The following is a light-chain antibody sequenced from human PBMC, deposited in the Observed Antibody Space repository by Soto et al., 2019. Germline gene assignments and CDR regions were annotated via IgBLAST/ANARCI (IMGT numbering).Light chain of an antibody. J-gene: IGKJ3*01. Sequence: EMVMTQSPATLSVSPGERVTLSCRASESVHRNLAWYQQKPGQGPSLLIYYASTRATSVPDRFTGSGSGTEFTRTISSLQYEDSGVYHCQHYNNWPPTFGPGTKVEIK. CDR2: YAS. CDR1: ESVHRN. CDR3: QHYNNWPPT. V-gene: IGKV3-15*01.